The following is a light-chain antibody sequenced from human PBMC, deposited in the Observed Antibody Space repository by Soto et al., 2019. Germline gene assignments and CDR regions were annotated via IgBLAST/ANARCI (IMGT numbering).Light chain of an antibody. Sequence: QCVLTKPPSAYGTPGQRVTISCSGSSSNIGSNTVNWYQQLPGTAPKLVIYSNNQRPSGVPDRFSGSKSGTSASLAISGLQSEDEADYYCVAWDDSLNGYVVFGGGTKVTVL. CDR2: SNN. J-gene: IGLJ2*01. CDR1: SSNIGSNT. V-gene: IGLV1-44*01. CDR3: VAWDDSLNGYVV.